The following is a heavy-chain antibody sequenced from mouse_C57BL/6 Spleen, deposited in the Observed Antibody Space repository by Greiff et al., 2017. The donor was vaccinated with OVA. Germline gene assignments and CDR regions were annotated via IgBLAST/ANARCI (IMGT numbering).Heavy chain of an antibody. CDR3: ARRDAVVGAMDY. CDR1: GYTFTSYG. Sequence: VKLQESGAELARPGASVKLSCKASGYTFTSYGISWVKQRTGQGLEWIGEIYPRSGNTYYNEKFKGKATLTADKSSSTAYMELRSLTSEDSSVYCGARRDAVVGAMDYWGQGTSVTVSS. V-gene: IGHV1-81*01. D-gene: IGHD1-1*01. J-gene: IGHJ4*01. CDR2: IYPRSGNT.